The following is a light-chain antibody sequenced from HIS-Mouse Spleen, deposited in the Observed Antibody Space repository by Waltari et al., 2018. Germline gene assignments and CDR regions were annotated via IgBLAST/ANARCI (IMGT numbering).Light chain of an antibody. V-gene: IGLV2-14*03. Sequence: QSALTQPASVSGSPGQSITISCTGTSSDVGGYNYVSWYQQHPGKAPKPMTYDVSNRPSGVPNRFAGSKSGNTASLTISGLQAEDEADYYCSSYTSSSFNVVFGGGTKLTVL. J-gene: IGLJ2*01. CDR2: DVS. CDR1: SSDVGGYNY. CDR3: SSYTSSSFNVV.